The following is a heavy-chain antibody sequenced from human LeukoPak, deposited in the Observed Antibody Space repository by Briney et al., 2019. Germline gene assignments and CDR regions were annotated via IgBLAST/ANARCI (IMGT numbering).Heavy chain of an antibody. CDR3: ATAGYYYDSSGYWFDY. CDR2: FDPEDGET. J-gene: IGHJ4*02. Sequence: ASVKVSCKVSGYTLTELSMHWVRQAPGKGLEWMGGFDPEDGETIYAQKFQGRVTMTEDTSTDTAYMELTSLRSEDTAVYYCATAGYYYDSSGYWFDYWGQRTLVTVSS. D-gene: IGHD3-22*01. V-gene: IGHV1-24*01. CDR1: GYTLTELS.